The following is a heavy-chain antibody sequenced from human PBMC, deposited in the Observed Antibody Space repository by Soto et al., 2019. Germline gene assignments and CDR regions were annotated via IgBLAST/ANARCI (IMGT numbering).Heavy chain of an antibody. Sequence: SETLSLTCTVSGGSISSYYWSWIRQPPGKGLEWIGYIYYSGSTNYNPSLKSRVTISVDTSKNQFSLKLSSVTAADTAVYYCAYSASYLDYYYYGMDVWGQGTTVTVSS. CDR3: AYSASYLDYYYYGMDV. D-gene: IGHD1-26*01. CDR1: GGSISSYY. CDR2: IYYSGST. V-gene: IGHV4-59*01. J-gene: IGHJ6*02.